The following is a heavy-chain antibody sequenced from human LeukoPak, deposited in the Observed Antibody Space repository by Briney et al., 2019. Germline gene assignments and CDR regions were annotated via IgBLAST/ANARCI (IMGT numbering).Heavy chain of an antibody. J-gene: IGHJ3*02. CDR3: ARNRGYSYGYGAFDI. CDR1: GGSFSGYY. D-gene: IGHD5-18*01. V-gene: IGHV4-34*01. CDR2: INHSGST. Sequence: PSETLSLTCAVYGGSFSGYYWSWIRQPPGKGLEWIGEINHSGSTNYNPSLKSRVTISVDTSKNQFSLKLSSVTAADTAVYYCARNRGYSYGYGAFDIWGQGIMVTVSS.